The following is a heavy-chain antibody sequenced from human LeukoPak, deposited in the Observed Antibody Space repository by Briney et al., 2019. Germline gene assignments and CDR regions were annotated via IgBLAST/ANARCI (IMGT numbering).Heavy chain of an antibody. Sequence: GGSLRLSCAASGFTFDDYAMHWVRQAPGKGLEWVSGISWNSGSIGYADSVKGRFTISRDNAKNSLYLQTNSLRAEDTALYYCAKGPYSSSWLYYFDYWGQGTLVTVSS. D-gene: IGHD6-13*01. CDR2: ISWNSGSI. J-gene: IGHJ4*02. CDR3: AKGPYSSSWLYYFDY. CDR1: GFTFDDYA. V-gene: IGHV3-9*01.